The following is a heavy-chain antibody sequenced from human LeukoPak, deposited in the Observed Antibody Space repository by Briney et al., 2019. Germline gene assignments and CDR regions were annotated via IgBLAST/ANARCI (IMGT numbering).Heavy chain of an antibody. CDR1: GFTFSDYY. V-gene: IGHV3-23*01. J-gene: IGHJ4*02. D-gene: IGHD1-26*01. CDR3: AKRSTGYSGTYYFDY. Sequence: GGSLRLSCAASGFTFSDYYMSWIRQAPGKGLEWVSAITGTGSNTYYADSVKGRFTISRDNSKNTLYLQMNSLRAEDTAVYYCAKRSTGYSGTYYFDYWGQGTLVTVSS. CDR2: ITGTGSNT.